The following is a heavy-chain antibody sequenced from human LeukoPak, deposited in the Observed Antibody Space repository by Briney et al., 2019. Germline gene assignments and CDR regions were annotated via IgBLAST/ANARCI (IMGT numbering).Heavy chain of an antibody. D-gene: IGHD3-3*01. CDR1: GFIFSNFA. CDR2: ISGSRTYT. J-gene: IGHJ6*02. CDR3: ARDLASEWLFPMFREYAYYYGMDV. V-gene: IGHV3-21*01. Sequence: GGSLRLSCAASGFIFSNFAMSWVRQAPGKGLEWVSTISGSRTYTYYTDSVKGRFTISRDNAKNSLYLQMNSLRAEDTAVYYCARDLASEWLFPMFREYAYYYGMDVWGQGTTVTVSS.